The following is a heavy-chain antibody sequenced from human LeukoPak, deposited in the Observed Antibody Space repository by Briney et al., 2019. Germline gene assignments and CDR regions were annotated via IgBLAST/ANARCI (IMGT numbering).Heavy chain of an antibody. J-gene: IGHJ4*02. CDR1: GGTFSSYA. D-gene: IGHD2-2*01. V-gene: IGHV1-69*05. CDR2: IIPIFGTA. CDR3: ARGGVDDCSSTSCYVPLDY. Sequence: SVKVSCKASGGTFSSYAISWVRQAPGQGLEWMGGIIPIFGTANYAQKFQGRVTITTDESTSTAYMELSSLRSEDTAVYYCARGGVDDCSSTSCYVPLDYWGQGTLVTVSS.